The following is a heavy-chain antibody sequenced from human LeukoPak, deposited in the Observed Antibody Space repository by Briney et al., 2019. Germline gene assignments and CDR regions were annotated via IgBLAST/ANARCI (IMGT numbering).Heavy chain of an antibody. D-gene: IGHD3-16*02. CDR1: GFTFDAYA. Sequence: GGSLRLSYAASGFTFDAYAMNWVRQAPGKGLEWLSYITSSSSTIYYADSVKGRFTISRDNAKNSLYLQMNSLRAEDTAVYYCAREGIIWGTYRYFDYWGQGTLVTVSS. CDR3: AREGIIWGTYRYFDY. CDR2: ITSSSSTI. V-gene: IGHV3-48*01. J-gene: IGHJ4*02.